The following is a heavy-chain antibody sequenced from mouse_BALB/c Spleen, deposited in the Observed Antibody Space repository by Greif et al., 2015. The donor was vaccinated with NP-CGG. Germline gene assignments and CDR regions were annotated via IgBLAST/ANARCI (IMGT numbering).Heavy chain of an antibody. Sequence: QVQLQQSGAELARPGASVKLSGKASGYTFTDYYINWVKQRTGQGLEWIGEIYPGSGNTYYNEKFKGKATLTADKSSSTAYMQLSSLTSEDSAVYFCARDSRYFDVWGAGTTVTVSS. CDR3: ARDSRYFDV. J-gene: IGHJ1*01. CDR1: GYTFTDYY. V-gene: IGHV1-77*01. CDR2: IYPGSGNT.